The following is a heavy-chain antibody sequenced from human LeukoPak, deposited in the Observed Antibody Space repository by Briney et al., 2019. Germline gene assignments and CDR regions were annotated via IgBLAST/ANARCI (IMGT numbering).Heavy chain of an antibody. CDR3: AKDRLGIAARLFDY. CDR1: DYSISSGYY. J-gene: IGHJ4*02. V-gene: IGHV3-23*01. Sequence: PSETLSLTCTVSDYSISSGYYWGWIRQPPGKGLEWVSAISGSGGSTYYADSVKGRFTISRDNSKNTLYLQMNSLRAEDTAVYYCAKDRLGIAARLFDYWGQGTLVTVSS. CDR2: ISGSGGST. D-gene: IGHD6-6*01.